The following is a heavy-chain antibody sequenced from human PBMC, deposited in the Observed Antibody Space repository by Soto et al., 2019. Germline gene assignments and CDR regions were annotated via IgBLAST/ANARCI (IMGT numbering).Heavy chain of an antibody. CDR2: VHHSWGS. CDR3: ARQGFGPLPGLVDV. CDR1: GGSISSYY. V-gene: IGHV4-59*08. J-gene: IGHJ6*02. Sequence: QVQLQESGPGLVKPSETLSLSCTVSGGSISSYYWSWFRQSPGKRMEWIGYVHHSWGSSYNPSLQSRGAITLDPSKSQFSLKVNSVTATDTAVYYCARQGFGPLPGLVDVWGQGTTVTVSS. D-gene: IGHD3-10*01.